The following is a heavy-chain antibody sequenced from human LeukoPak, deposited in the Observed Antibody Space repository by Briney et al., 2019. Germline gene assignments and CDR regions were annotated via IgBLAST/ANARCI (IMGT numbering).Heavy chain of an antibody. J-gene: IGHJ4*02. Sequence: AGGSLRLSCAASGFSFSTYNMNWVRQAPGKGLEWVSYISSSSSTIYYADSVKGRFTISRDNAKNSLYLQMNSLRAEDTAVYYCARGGGDYEFDYWGQGTLVTVSS. CDR2: ISSSSSTI. CDR1: GFSFSTYN. V-gene: IGHV3-48*01. CDR3: ARGGGDYEFDY. D-gene: IGHD3-16*01.